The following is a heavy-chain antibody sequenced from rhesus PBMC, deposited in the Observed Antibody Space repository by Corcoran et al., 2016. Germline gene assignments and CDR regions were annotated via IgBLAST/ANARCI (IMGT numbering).Heavy chain of an antibody. D-gene: IGHD1-26*01. J-gene: IGHJ3*01. CDR3: AREGRNYFDAFDF. CDR2: IYGSGGST. Sequence: QVQLQESGPGLVKPSETLSLTCAVSGGSISSNYWSWIRQPPGKGLEWIGRIYGSGGSTDYNPPLKSRVTISTDTSKNQFSLKLSSVTAAVTAVYYCAREGRNYFDAFDFWGQGLRVTVSS. V-gene: IGHV4-160*01. CDR1: GGSISSNY.